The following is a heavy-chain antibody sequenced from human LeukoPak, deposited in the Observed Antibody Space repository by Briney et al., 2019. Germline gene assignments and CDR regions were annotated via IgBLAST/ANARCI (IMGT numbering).Heavy chain of an antibody. D-gene: IGHD6-13*01. CDR3: ARDIAAAGTGWFDP. V-gene: IGHV4-59*01. CDR2: IYYSGST. J-gene: IGHJ5*02. CDR1: GGSISSYY. Sequence: SETLSLTCTVSGGSISSYYWSWIRQPPGKGLEWIGYIYYSGSTNYNPSLKSRVTISVDTSKNQFSLKLSSVTAADTAVYYCARDIAAAGTGWFDPWGQGTLVTVSS.